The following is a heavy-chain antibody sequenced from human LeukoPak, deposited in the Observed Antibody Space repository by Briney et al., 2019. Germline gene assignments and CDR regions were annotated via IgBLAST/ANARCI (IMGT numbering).Heavy chain of an antibody. D-gene: IGHD3-10*01. J-gene: IGHJ4*02. CDR1: GGSISSSY. V-gene: IGHV4-4*07. Sequence: PSETLSLTCTVSGGSISSSYWTWVRQPAGKGLERIGRIYTSGSTNYNPSLKSRVTMSVDTSKNQFSLKLSSMTAADTAVYYCARSGFSGSYCFDSWGQGTLVTVSS. CDR2: IYTSGST. CDR3: ARSGFSGSYCFDS.